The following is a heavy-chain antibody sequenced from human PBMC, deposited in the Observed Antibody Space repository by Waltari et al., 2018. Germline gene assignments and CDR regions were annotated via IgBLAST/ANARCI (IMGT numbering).Heavy chain of an antibody. CDR2: IIPIFGTA. J-gene: IGHJ4*02. D-gene: IGHD3-10*01. CDR1: GGTFSSYA. V-gene: IGHV1-69*01. Sequence: QVQLVQSGAEVKKPGSSVEVSCKASGGTFSSYAISWVRQAPGQGLEWMGGIIPIFGTANYAQKFQGRVTITADESTSTAYMELSSLRSEDTAVYYCARGPKLWFGELLSYNYFDYWGQGTLVTVSS. CDR3: ARGPKLWFGELLSYNYFDY.